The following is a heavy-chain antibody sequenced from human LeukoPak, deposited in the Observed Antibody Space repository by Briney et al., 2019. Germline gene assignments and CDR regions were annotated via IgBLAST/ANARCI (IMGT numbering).Heavy chain of an antibody. CDR1: GFTFISYW. Sequence: GGSLRLSCAASGFTFISYWMLWVRQAPGTVLAWLASIDGAGSVTNYVHSVRGRFTISRDNAKKSLYLQMNSLRVEDTAVYYCATDSGYNAFDVWGQGTMVSVSS. CDR3: ATDSGYNAFDV. CDR2: IDGAGSVT. V-gene: IGHV3-7*01. J-gene: IGHJ3*01. D-gene: IGHD5-12*01.